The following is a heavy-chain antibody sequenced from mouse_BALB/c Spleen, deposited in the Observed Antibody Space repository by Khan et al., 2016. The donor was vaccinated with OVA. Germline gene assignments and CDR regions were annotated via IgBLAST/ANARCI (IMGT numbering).Heavy chain of an antibody. Sequence: QVQLKQSGPGLVQPSQSLSITCTVSGFSLTTYGIHWVRKSPGKGLEWLGVIWSGGSTDYNVPFISRMSITTDNSKSQVFFEMNSLQAEDTAIYYCARNSYRYDFTYWGQGTLVTVSA. CDR3: ARNSYRYDFTY. J-gene: IGHJ3*01. CDR2: IWSGGST. D-gene: IGHD2-12*01. V-gene: IGHV2-2*01. CDR1: GFSLTTYG.